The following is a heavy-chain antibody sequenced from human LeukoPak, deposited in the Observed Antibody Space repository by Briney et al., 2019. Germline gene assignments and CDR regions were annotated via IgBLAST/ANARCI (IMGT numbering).Heavy chain of an antibody. J-gene: IGHJ3*02. Sequence: SETLSLTCTVSGYSISSGYYWGWIRQPPGKGLEWIGSIYHSGSTYYNPSLKSRVTISVDTSKNQFSLKLSSVTAADTAVYYCARSSDSIAVHAFDIWGQGTMVTVSS. D-gene: IGHD6-19*01. CDR3: ARSSDSIAVHAFDI. V-gene: IGHV4-38-2*02. CDR1: GYSISSGYY. CDR2: IYHSGST.